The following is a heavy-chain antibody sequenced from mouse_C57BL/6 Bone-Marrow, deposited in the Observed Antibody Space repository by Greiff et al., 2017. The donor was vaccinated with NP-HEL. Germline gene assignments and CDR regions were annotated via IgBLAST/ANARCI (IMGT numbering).Heavy chain of an antibody. J-gene: IGHJ3*01. D-gene: IGHD3-2*02. Sequence: VKLQQPGAELVRPGSSVKLSCKASGYTFTSYWMHWVKQRPIQGLEWIGNIDPSDSEPHYNQKFKDKATLTVDKSSSTAYMQLSSLTSEDSAVYYCARRDSSGYWFAYWGQGTLVTVSA. CDR2: IDPSDSEP. CDR3: ARRDSSGYWFAY. CDR1: GYTFTSYW. V-gene: IGHV1-52*01.